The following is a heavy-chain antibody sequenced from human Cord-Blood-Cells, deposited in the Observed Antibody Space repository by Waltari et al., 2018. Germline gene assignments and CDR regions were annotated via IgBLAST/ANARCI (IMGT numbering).Heavy chain of an antibody. V-gene: IGHV1-8*03. CDR1: GYTFTSYD. CDR2: MNPNSGNT. CDR3: ARPYSSSSGWYFDL. D-gene: IGHD6-6*01. J-gene: IGHJ2*01. Sequence: QVQLVQSGAEVKKPGAPVKVSCKASGYTFTSYDINWVRQATGQGLEWMGWMNPNSGNTGYAQKFQGRVTITRNTSISTAYMELSSLRSEDTAVYYCARPYSSSSGWYFDLWGRGTLVTVSS.